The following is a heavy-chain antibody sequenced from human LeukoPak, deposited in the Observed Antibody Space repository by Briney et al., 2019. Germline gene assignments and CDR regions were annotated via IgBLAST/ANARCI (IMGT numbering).Heavy chain of an antibody. CDR1: GFTFSSYS. J-gene: IGHJ4*02. V-gene: IGHV3-21*01. CDR3: VRDLRYSGYGGDY. D-gene: IGHD5-12*01. Sequence: GGSLRLSCAASGFTFSSYSMNWVRQAPGKGLEWVSCISSDSVYIYYADSVRGRFTISRDNAKNSLYLQMNSLRAEDTAVYYCVRDLRYSGYGGDYWGQGTLVTVSS. CDR2: ISSDSVYI.